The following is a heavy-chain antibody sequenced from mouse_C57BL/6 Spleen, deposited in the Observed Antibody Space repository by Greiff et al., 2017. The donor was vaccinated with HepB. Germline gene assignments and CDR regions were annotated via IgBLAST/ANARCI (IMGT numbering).Heavy chain of an antibody. V-gene: IGHV5-4*01. J-gene: IGHJ4*01. CDR2: ISDGGSYT. D-gene: IGHD2-1*01. CDR1: GFTFSSYA. Sequence: EVQVVESGGGLVKPGGSLKLSCAASGFTFSSYAMSWVRQTPEKRLEWVATISDGGSYTYYPDNVKGRFTISRDNAKNNLYLQMSHLKSEDTAMYYCARSDGNYAVRAMDDWGQGTSVTVAS. CDR3: ARSDGNYAVRAMDD.